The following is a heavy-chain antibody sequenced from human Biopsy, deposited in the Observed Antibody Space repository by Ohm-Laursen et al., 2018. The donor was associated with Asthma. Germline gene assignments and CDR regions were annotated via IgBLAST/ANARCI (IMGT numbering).Heavy chain of an antibody. V-gene: IGHV2-70*01. CDR1: GFSLSATGVG. CDR2: IDWDDDK. CDR3: ARIPEVGTNSFDI. J-gene: IGHJ3*02. Sequence: TQTLTLTYTFSGFSLSATGVGVGWIRQPPGKALEWLALIDWDDDKYYSASLKTRLTISKDSSKNQVVLTMTNVDPVDTATYFCARIPEVGTNSFDIWGQGTMVTVSS. D-gene: IGHD1-14*01.